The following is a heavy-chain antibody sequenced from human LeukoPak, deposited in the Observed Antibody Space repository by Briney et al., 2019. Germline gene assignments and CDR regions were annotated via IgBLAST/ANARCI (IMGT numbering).Heavy chain of an antibody. CDR1: GGSFSGYY. Sequence: SETLSLTCAVYGGSFSGYYWSWIRQPPGKGLEWIGEINHSGSTNYNPSLKSRVTISVDRSKNQFSLKLSSVTAADTAVYYCARAKYSSSWYYFDYWGQGTLVTVSS. J-gene: IGHJ4*02. D-gene: IGHD6-13*01. V-gene: IGHV4-34*01. CDR3: ARAKYSSSWYYFDY. CDR2: INHSGST.